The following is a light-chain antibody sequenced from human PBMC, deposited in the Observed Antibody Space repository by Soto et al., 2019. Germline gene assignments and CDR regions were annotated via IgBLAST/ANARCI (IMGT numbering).Light chain of an antibody. CDR1: SSDIGAYNF. J-gene: IGLJ2*01. V-gene: IGLV2-14*03. Sequence: QSALTQPASVSGSPGQSISISCTGTSSDIGAYNFVSWYQQHPGKAPKLMLYDVNIRPSGVSNRFSGSKSGNMASLTISGLQAEDEADYYCTSWKTSTTMIFGGGTKLTVL. CDR3: TSWKTSTTMI. CDR2: DVN.